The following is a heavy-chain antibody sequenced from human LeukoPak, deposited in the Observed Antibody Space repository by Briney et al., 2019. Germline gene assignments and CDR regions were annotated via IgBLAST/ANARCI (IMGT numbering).Heavy chain of an antibody. Sequence: PGGSLRLSCAASGFTFSSYAMSWVRQAPGKGLEWVLAISGSGGSTYYADSVKGRFTISRDNSKNTLYLQMNSLRAEDTAVYYCAKDPTYYYGSGSYPDYWGQGTLVTVSS. J-gene: IGHJ4*02. D-gene: IGHD3-10*01. CDR3: AKDPTYYYGSGSYPDY. CDR2: ISGSGGST. CDR1: GFTFSSYA. V-gene: IGHV3-23*01.